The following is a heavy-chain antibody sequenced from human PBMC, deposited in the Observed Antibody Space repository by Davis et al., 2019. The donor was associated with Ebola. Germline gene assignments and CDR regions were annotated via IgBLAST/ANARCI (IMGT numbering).Heavy chain of an antibody. CDR1: GYTFTSYG. Sequence: GESLKISCKGSGYTFTSYGISWVRQAPGQGLEWMGWISAYNGNTNYAKKLQGRITMTTDTSTSTAYMELRSLRSDDTAVYYCARESYYGAYWGQGTLVTVSS. J-gene: IGHJ4*02. CDR3: ARESYYGAY. CDR2: ISAYNGNT. D-gene: IGHD3-10*01. V-gene: IGHV1-18*01.